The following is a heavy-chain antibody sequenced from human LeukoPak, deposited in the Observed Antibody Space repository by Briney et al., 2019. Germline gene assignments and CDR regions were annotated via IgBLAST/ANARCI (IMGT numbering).Heavy chain of an antibody. D-gene: IGHD2-8*01. CDR1: GFTFSSYE. CDR2: ISSSGSTI. Sequence: GGSLRLSCAASGFTFSSYEMNWVRQAPGKGLEWVSYISSSGSTIYYADSVKGRFTISRDNAKNSLYLQMNSLRAEDTAVYYCARGEEDVLDYWGQGTLVTVSS. V-gene: IGHV3-48*03. J-gene: IGHJ4*02. CDR3: ARGEEDVLDY.